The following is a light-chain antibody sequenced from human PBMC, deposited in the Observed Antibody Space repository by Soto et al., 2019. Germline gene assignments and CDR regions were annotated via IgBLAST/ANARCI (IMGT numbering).Light chain of an antibody. CDR3: HHYGSTLLP. CDR1: QRVSRSN. CDR2: GAS. Sequence: VLTQSPGTLSLSPGARATLSCTSSQRVSRSNIGWYQQKPGQAPSLLIYGASKRTTGVPDRFSGSGSDTEFTLIISRLEPEDFAVYYCHHYGSTLLPFGGGTKV. J-gene: IGKJ4*01. V-gene: IGKV3-20*01.